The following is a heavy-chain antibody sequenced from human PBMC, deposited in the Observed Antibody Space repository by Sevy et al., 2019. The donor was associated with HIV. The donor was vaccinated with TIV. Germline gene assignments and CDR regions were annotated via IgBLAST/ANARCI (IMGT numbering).Heavy chain of an antibody. J-gene: IGHJ4*02. CDR3: ARDPGNSGNY. Sequence: GGSLRLSCTTSGFTFSAYAMHWVRQAPGKGLEWVAVISHDERTKYYADSVKGRFTISRDNSKNTLYLQMDSLRPEDTTIYYCARDPGNSGNYWGQGTLVTVSS. D-gene: IGHD1-1*01. CDR2: ISHDERTK. CDR1: GFTFSAYA. V-gene: IGHV3-30*19.